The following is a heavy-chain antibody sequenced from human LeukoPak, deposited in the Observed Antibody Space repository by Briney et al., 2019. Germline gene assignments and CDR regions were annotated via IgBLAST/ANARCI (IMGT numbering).Heavy chain of an antibody. V-gene: IGHV3-48*03. Sequence: LSCAPSGFPLSSYVMNWVREAPGKGVEWVSYISSSGSTLYYADSEKGRLPISRDNTKNSLYLQMNSLRAEDTAVYYCARDCSSTSCHGLPYFDYWGQGTLVTVSS. D-gene: IGHD2-2*01. CDR2: ISSSGSTL. J-gene: IGHJ4*02. CDR3: ARDCSSTSCHGLPYFDY. CDR1: GFPLSSYV.